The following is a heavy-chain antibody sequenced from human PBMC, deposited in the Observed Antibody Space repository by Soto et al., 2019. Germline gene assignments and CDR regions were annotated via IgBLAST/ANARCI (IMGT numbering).Heavy chain of an antibody. V-gene: IGHV3-23*01. CDR1: GFTFSSYA. Sequence: VQLLESGGGLVQPGGSLRLSCAASGFTFSSYAMSWVRQAPGKGLEWVSAISGSGGSTYYADSVKGRFTISRDNSKNTLYLQMNSLRAEDTAVYYCAKATAYCSSTSGYGGDSGYWGQGTLVTVSS. CDR2: ISGSGGST. J-gene: IGHJ4*02. D-gene: IGHD2-2*01. CDR3: AKATAYCSSTSGYGGDSGY.